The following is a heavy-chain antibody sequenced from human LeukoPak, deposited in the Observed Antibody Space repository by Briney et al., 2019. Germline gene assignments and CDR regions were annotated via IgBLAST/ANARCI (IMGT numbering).Heavy chain of an antibody. CDR1: GSSISSSSYY. Sequence: SETLSLTCTVSGSSISSSSYYWGWIRQPPGKGLEWIGSIYYSGSTYYNPSLKSRVTISVDTSKNQFSLKLSSVTAADTALYYCARSDYSSYYMDVWGKGTTVTVSS. CDR2: IYYSGST. V-gene: IGHV4-39*01. CDR3: ARSDYSSYYMDV. J-gene: IGHJ6*03. D-gene: IGHD4-11*01.